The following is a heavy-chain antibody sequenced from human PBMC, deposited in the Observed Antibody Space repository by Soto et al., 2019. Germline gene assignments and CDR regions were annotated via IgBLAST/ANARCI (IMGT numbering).Heavy chain of an antibody. CDR1: GLVVDRTY. J-gene: IGHJ3*02. Sequence: TGGSLRLSCAASGLVVDRTYMTWVRQAPGKGLEWVSVIYSGGGTYYADSVEGRFTISRDTSKSTLHLQMNDLRAEDTALYYCARGGVQEAFDIWGEGPMVSV. V-gene: IGHV3-53*01. CDR3: ARGGVQEAFDI. CDR2: IYSGGGT. D-gene: IGHD1-26*01.